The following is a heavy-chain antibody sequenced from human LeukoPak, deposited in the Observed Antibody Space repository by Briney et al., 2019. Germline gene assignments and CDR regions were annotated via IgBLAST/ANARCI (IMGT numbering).Heavy chain of an antibody. Sequence: PSETLSLTCTVSGGSISSSSYYWSWIRQPPGKGLEWIGYIYTSGSTNYNPSLKSRVTISVDTSKNQFSLKLSSVTAADTAVYYCARHKYGFWSAFDYWGQGTLVTVSS. CDR2: IYTSGST. V-gene: IGHV4-61*05. D-gene: IGHD3-3*01. CDR3: ARHKYGFWSAFDY. J-gene: IGHJ4*02. CDR1: GGSISSSSYY.